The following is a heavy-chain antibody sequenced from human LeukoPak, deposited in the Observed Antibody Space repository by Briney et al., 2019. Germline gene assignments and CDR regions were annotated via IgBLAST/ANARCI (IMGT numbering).Heavy chain of an antibody. V-gene: IGHV4-59*01. CDR1: GGSISSYY. CDR2: IYYSGST. CDR3: ARGLEWGSSSVWYFDL. J-gene: IGHJ2*01. D-gene: IGHD6-6*01. Sequence: SETLSLTCTVSGGSISSYYWSWIRQPPGKGLEWIAYIYYSGSTNYNPSLKSRVTISVDTSKNQFSLKLSSVTAADTAVYYCARGLEWGSSSVWYFDLWGRGTLVTVSS.